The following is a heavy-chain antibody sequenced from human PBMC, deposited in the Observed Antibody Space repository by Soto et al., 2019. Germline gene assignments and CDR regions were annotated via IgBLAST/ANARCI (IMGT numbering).Heavy chain of an antibody. V-gene: IGHV3-21*05. CDR1: GFTFSSYA. CDR3: EKGKFATTPTWSLNY. Sequence: GGFPRLSCSAPGFTFSSYALHRARQAPGKGLEWVSYISSSSSYTNYADSVKGRFTISRDNAKNSLYLQRNSLRAEDTAVYYCEKGKFATTPTWSLNYSGQGTLVTVSS. J-gene: IGHJ4*02. D-gene: IGHD1-7*01. CDR2: ISSSSSYT.